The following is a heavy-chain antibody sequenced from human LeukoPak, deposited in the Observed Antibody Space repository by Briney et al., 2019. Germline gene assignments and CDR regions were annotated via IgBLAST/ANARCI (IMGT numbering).Heavy chain of an antibody. CDR1: GFTFSSYG. CDR2: ISFDGSDK. J-gene: IGHJ4*02. D-gene: IGHD2-2*01. Sequence: GRSLRPSCEASGFTFSSYGMHWVRRAPGKGLEWVAVISFDGSDKYYADSVSGRFTISRDNSKNTLYVQMNSLRAEDTAVYYCAKDGAAMPTYYFDYWGQGALVTVSS. V-gene: IGHV3-30*18. CDR3: AKDGAAMPTYYFDY.